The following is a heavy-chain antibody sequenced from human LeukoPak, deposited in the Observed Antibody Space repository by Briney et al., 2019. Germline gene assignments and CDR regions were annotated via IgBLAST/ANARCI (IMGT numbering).Heavy chain of an antibody. V-gene: IGHV3-21*01. CDR3: ARPFTVTTSPYYFEY. CDR2: ITTSSSYM. Sequence: GGSLRLSCAASGFTFSAYNMNWVRRTPGKGLEWVSSITTSSSYMFYADSVRGRFTISRDNAENSLYLQMNSLTAEDTAVYYCARPFTVTTSPYYFEYWGQGTLVTVSS. D-gene: IGHD4-17*01. CDR1: GFTFSAYN. J-gene: IGHJ4*02.